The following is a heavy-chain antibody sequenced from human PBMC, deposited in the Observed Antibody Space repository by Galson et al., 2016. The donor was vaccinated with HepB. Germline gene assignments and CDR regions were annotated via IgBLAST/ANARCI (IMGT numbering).Heavy chain of an antibody. CDR3: ARVAVDTAMDYYFDY. D-gene: IGHD5-18*01. V-gene: IGHV3-30*04. CDR2: ISYDGSNK. CDR1: GFTFSSYA. Sequence: SLRLSCAASGFTFSSYAMHWVRQAPGKGLEWVAVISYDGSNKYYADSVKGRFTISRDNSKNTLYLQINSLRAEDTAVYYCARVAVDTAMDYYFDYWGQGTLVTVSS. J-gene: IGHJ4*02.